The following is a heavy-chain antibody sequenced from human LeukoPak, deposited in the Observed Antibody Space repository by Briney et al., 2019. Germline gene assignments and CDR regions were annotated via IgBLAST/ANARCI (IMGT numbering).Heavy chain of an antibody. V-gene: IGHV6-1*01. D-gene: IGHD4-17*01. CDR2: TYYRSKWYN. Sequence: SQTLSLTCAVSGDNVSSNSAAWNWIRQSPSRGLEWLGRTYYRSKWYNDYAVSVKSRITINPDTSKNQFSLQLNSVTPEDTAVYYCARDRPTVTTRWFDPWGQGTLVTVSS. CDR1: GDNVSSNSAA. CDR3: ARDRPTVTTRWFDP. J-gene: IGHJ5*02.